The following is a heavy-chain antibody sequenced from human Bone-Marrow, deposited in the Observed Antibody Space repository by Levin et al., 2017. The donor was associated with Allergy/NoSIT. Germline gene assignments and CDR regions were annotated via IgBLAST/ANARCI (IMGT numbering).Heavy chain of an antibody. J-gene: IGHJ3*02. V-gene: IGHV4-59*08. D-gene: IGHD5-18*01. CDR3: ARLDRGYSYGLDAFDI. Sequence: SETLSLTCTVSGGSISSYYWSWIRQPPGKGLEWIGYIYYSGSTNYNPSLKSRVTISVDTSKNQFSLKLSSVTAADTAVYYCARLDRGYSYGLDAFDIWGQGTIVTVSS. CDR1: GGSISSYY. CDR2: IYYSGST.